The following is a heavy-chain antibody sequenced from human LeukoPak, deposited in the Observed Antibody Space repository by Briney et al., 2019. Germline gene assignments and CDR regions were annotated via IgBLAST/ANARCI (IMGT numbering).Heavy chain of an antibody. J-gene: IGHJ4*02. CDR2: IYHSGST. CDR1: GYSISSGYY. V-gene: IGHV4-38-2*01. Sequence: KPSETLSLTCAVSGYSISSGYYWGWIRQPPGKGLEWIGSIYHSGSTYYNPSLKSRVTISVDTSKNQFSLKLSSVTAADTAVYYCARFVSGVVVVPAAAGYYYFDYRGQGTLVTVSS. D-gene: IGHD2-2*01. CDR3: ARFVSGVVVVPAAAGYYYFDY.